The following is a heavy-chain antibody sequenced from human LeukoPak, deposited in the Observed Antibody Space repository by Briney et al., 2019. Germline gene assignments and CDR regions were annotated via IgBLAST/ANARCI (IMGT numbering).Heavy chain of an antibody. D-gene: IGHD4/OR15-4a*01. CDR3: ARDPLPFRGAEFDY. V-gene: IGHV1-18*01. CDR2: ISGHNGDT. J-gene: IGHJ4*02. Sequence: ASVKVSCKASGYTFTSYGISWVRQAPGQGLEWLGWISGHNGDTKYAQKFQGRVFVTADTSTSTAYLDLTSLTSDDTAVYYCARDPLPFRGAEFDYWGQGTLVTVSS. CDR1: GYTFTSYG.